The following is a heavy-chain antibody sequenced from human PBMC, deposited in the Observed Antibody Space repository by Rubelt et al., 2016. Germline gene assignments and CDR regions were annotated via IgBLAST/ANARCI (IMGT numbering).Heavy chain of an antibody. Sequence: AQKFQGRVTITADKSTSTAYMELSSLRSEDTAIYYCARIFGAGSYYKRYFDFWGQGTLVTVSS. CDR3: ARIFGAGSYYKRYFDF. D-gene: IGHD3-10*01. V-gene: IGHV1-69*02. J-gene: IGHJ4*02.